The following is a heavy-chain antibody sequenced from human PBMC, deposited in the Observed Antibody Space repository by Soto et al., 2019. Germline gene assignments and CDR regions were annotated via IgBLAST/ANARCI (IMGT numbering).Heavy chain of an antibody. J-gene: IGHJ4*02. D-gene: IGHD2-2*02. CDR3: AHTQGIVLVPAAIWY. V-gene: IGHV3-23*01. CDR2: ITASGGST. CDR1: GFTFSSYA. Sequence: GGSLRLSCAASGFTFSSYAMSWVRQAPGKGLEWVSGITASGGSTSYADSVKGRFTISRDNSKNTLYLQTNSLRAEDTAVYYCAHTQGIVLVPAAIWYWGQGTLVTVSS.